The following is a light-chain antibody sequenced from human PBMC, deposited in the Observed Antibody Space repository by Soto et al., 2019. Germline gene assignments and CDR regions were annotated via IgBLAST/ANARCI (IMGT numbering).Light chain of an antibody. CDR2: DND. V-gene: IGLV1-51*01. Sequence: QSVLTQPPSVSAAPGHTVTISCSGSSSNIGNNYVFWYQQLPGTAPKLLIYDNDKRPSGIPDRFSGSKSGTSATLGITGLQTGDEADYYCATWDRSLSVGVFGGGTKVTVL. CDR1: SSNIGNNY. CDR3: ATWDRSLSVGV. J-gene: IGLJ2*01.